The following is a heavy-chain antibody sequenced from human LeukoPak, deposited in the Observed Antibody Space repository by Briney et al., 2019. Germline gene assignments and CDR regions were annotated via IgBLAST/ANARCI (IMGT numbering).Heavy chain of an antibody. CDR2: MNSNSGNT. CDR1: GYTFTNYD. J-gene: IGHJ4*02. Sequence: GALVKVSCKASGYTFTNYDIMWVRQATGQGPEWMGWMNSNSGNTGYAQKFQGRVTMTRDTSINTAYMELHSLTSEDTAVYYCARGRGGTVVRGYLDYWGQGTLVTVSS. CDR3: ARGRGGTVVRGYLDY. D-gene: IGHD3-10*01. V-gene: IGHV1-8*01.